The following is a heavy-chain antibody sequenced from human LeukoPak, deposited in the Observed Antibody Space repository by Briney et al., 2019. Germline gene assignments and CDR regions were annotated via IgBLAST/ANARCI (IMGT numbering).Heavy chain of an antibody. Sequence: GGSLRLSCAASGFTFSTYAMSWVRQAPGKGLEWLSTIGGGGRDTFYADSVKGRFTVSRDNSKNTLYLQMSSLRAEDTAVYYCARDTAMVTTNYYYYYMDVWGKGTTVTASS. J-gene: IGHJ6*03. CDR2: IGGGGRDT. D-gene: IGHD5-18*01. CDR1: GFTFSTYA. V-gene: IGHV3-23*01. CDR3: ARDTAMVTTNYYYYYMDV.